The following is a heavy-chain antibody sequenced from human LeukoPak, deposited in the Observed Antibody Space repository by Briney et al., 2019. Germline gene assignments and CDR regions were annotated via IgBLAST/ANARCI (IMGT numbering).Heavy chain of an antibody. CDR3: ARDDYGGNYTFDY. J-gene: IGHJ4*02. Sequence: SETLSLTCTVSGGSITSSGHFWSWIRQHPGKGLEWIGYMDYSGSGSTYYNPSLKSRVTISVDTSKNQLSLKLTSVTAADTAVYYCARDDYGGNYTFDYWGQGTLVTVSS. V-gene: IGHV4-31*03. D-gene: IGHD4-23*01. CDR1: GGSITSSGHF. CDR2: MDYSGSGST.